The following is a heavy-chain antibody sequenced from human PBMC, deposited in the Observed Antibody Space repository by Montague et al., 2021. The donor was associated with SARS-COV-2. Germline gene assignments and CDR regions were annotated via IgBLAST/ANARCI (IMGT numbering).Heavy chain of an antibody. CDR1: GVSVSNRYTH. Sequence: SETLSLTCTVSGVSVSNRYTHWSWIRQSPGKGLEWIGHIDYGGSPNYSPSLHSRVTISLDTSKNQLSLRLNSATVADTAVYYCATYWQGGSGRGSWGQGTLVTVSS. CDR3: ATYWQGGSGRGS. J-gene: IGHJ5*02. D-gene: IGHD3-10*01. CDR2: IDYGGSP. V-gene: IGHV4-61*01.